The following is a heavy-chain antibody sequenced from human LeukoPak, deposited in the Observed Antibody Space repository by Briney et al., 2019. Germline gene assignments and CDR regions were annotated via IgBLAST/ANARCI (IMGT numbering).Heavy chain of an antibody. Sequence: GGSLRLSCAASGFTFSSYEMNWVRQAPGKGLEWVSCISSSGSTIYYADSVKGRFTISRDNAKNSLYLQMNSLRAEDTAVYYCARTGLRYFDWLVMDVWGQGTTVTVSS. CDR2: ISSSGSTI. V-gene: IGHV3-48*03. D-gene: IGHD3-9*01. CDR3: ARTGLRYFDWLVMDV. J-gene: IGHJ6*02. CDR1: GFTFSSYE.